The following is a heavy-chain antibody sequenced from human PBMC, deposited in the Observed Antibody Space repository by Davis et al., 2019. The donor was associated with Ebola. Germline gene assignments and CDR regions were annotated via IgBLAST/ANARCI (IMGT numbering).Heavy chain of an antibody. Sequence: GESLKISCAASGFIVSDKYMSWVRQAPGKGLEWVSVIYRDGRTYYADSVKGRFTISRDNSKNTLFLQMNSLRAEDTAVYFCAKRITTWGMNGFDIWGQGTMVTVSS. V-gene: IGHV3-53*01. CDR3: AKRITTWGMNGFDI. CDR2: IYRDGRT. J-gene: IGHJ3*02. CDR1: GFIVSDKY. D-gene: IGHD1-1*01.